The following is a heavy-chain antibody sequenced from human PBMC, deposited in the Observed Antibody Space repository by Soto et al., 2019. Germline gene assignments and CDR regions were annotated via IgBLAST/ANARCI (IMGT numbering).Heavy chain of an antibody. CDR1: GFTFSSYA. CDR2: ISGSGGST. Sequence: PGGSLRLSXAASGFTFSSYAMSWVSQAPGKGLEWVSAISGSGGSTYYADSVKGRFTISRDNSKNTMYLQMNSLRAEDTAVYYCAKDGGGITGTSDYWGQGTLVTVSS. V-gene: IGHV3-23*01. D-gene: IGHD1-20*01. CDR3: AKDGGGITGTSDY. J-gene: IGHJ4*02.